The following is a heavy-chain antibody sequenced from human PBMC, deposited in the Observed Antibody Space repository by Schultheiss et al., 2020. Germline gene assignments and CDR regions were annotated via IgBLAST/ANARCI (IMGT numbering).Heavy chain of an antibody. Sequence: GGSLRLSCAASGFTFSSYWMSWVRQAPGKGLEWVANIKQDGSEKYYVDSVKGRFTISRDNSKNTLYLQMNSLRAEDTAVYYCARGSYGPYYYYYYGMDVWGQGTTVTVSS. CDR1: GFTFSSYW. V-gene: IGHV3-7*01. D-gene: IGHD5-18*01. CDR2: IKQDGSEK. J-gene: IGHJ6*02. CDR3: ARGSYGPYYYYYYGMDV.